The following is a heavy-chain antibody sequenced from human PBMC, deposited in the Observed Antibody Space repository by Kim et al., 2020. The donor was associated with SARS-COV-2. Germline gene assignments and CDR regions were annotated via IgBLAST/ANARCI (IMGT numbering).Heavy chain of an antibody. CDR1: GGSISSYY. CDR2: IYPSGST. J-gene: IGHJ3*02. D-gene: IGHD3-22*01. V-gene: IGHV4-4*07. Sequence: SETLSLTCTVSGGSISSYYWSWIRQPAGKGLEWIGRIYPSGSTNYNPSLKSRVTMSVDTSKNQFSLKLSSVTAADTAVYYCARWGNYYDSSGYYRIGAFDIWGQGTMVTVSS. CDR3: ARWGNYYDSSGYYRIGAFDI.